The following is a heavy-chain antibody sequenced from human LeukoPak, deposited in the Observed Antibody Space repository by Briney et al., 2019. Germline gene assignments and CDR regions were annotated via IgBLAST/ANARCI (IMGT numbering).Heavy chain of an antibody. CDR1: GVTFSNYE. CDR3: ARSGISGSYYAY. CDR2: ISGSGSTI. J-gene: IGHJ4*02. V-gene: IGHV3-48*03. Sequence: GGSLRLSCAASGVTFSNYEINWDRQAPGRGLEWISYISGSGSTIYYADSVKGRFTITRDNAKKSLYLQMNSLRAEDTAVYYCARSGISGSYYAYWGQGTLVTVSS. D-gene: IGHD1-26*01.